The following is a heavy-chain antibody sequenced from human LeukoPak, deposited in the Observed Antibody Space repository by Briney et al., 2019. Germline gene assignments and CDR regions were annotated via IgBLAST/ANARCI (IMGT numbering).Heavy chain of an antibody. V-gene: IGHV4-30-4*08. D-gene: IGHD5-12*01. CDR3: ASSPVNIVATIFDY. J-gene: IGHJ4*02. CDR1: GGSIGSGDYY. CDR2: IYYSGST. Sequence: SQTQSLTCTVSGGSIGSGDYYWSWIRQPPGKGLEWIGYIYYSGSTDYNPSLKSRVTISVDTSKNQFSLKLSSVTAADTAVYYCASSPVNIVATIFDYWGQGTLVTVSS.